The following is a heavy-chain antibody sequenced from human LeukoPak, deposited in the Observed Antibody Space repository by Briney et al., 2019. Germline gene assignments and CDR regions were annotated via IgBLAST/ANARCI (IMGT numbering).Heavy chain of an antibody. D-gene: IGHD1-26*01. CDR1: GYTFTGYY. V-gene: IGHV1-2*06. Sequence: GASVKVSCKASGYTFTGYYMHWVRQAPGQGLEWMGRINPNSGGTNYAQKFQGRVTMTRDTSISTAYMELSRLRSDDTAVYYCARVAVGATTVAWFDPWGQGTLVTVSS. J-gene: IGHJ5*02. CDR2: INPNSGGT. CDR3: ARVAVGATTVAWFDP.